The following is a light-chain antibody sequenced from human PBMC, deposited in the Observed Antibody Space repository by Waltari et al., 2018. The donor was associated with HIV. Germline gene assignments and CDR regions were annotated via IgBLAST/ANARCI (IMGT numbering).Light chain of an antibody. Sequence: EIVMTQSPATLSVSPGERVTLSCRASQSIATNLAWYQQKPGQAPRLLIYGASTRANGIPVRISGSGSGTDFTLSISSLQSEDSAVYYCQQYKSWPPITFGEGTRLEIK. CDR2: GAS. CDR1: QSIATN. J-gene: IGKJ5*01. CDR3: QQYKSWPPIT. V-gene: IGKV3-15*01.